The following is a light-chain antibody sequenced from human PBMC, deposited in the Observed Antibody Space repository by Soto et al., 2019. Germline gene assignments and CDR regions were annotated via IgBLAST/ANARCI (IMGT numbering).Light chain of an antibody. V-gene: IGLV2-14*03. Sequence: QSVLTQPASVSGSPGQSITISCTGTSNDVGNHNYVSWYQHFSGKAPKLVIYDVSYRPSGVSNRFSGSKSGNTASLTISGLQTEDEADYYCSSYTNPITYVFGTGTKVTVL. CDR2: DVS. J-gene: IGLJ1*01. CDR1: SNDVGNHNY. CDR3: SSYTNPITYV.